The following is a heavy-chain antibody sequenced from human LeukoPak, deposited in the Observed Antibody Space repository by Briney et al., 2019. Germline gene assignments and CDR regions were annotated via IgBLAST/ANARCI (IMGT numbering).Heavy chain of an antibody. Sequence: SVKVSCKASGGTFSDYALNWVRQAPGQGLEWMGVFIPVLGTANSTQNFQDRATITADIYTNPVYMELSSLRSEDTAVYFCAGIPVFGVVLHQEPVWGKGTTVTVSS. CDR3: AGIPVFGVVLHQEPV. CDR2: FIPVLGTA. CDR1: GGTFSDYA. V-gene: IGHV1-69*10. J-gene: IGHJ6*04. D-gene: IGHD3-3*01.